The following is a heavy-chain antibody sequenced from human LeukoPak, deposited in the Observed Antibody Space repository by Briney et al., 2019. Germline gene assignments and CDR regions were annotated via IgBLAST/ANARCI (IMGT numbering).Heavy chain of an antibody. CDR2: MNPNSGNT. Sequence: ASVKVSCKASGYTFTSYDINWVRQATGQGLEWMGWMNPNSGNTGYAQKFQGRVTMTRSTSISTAYMELSSLRSEDTAVYYCARGGGYCSSTSCYKGNYYYYGMDVGGQGPTVTVPS. CDR1: GYTFTSYD. J-gene: IGHJ6*02. CDR3: ARGGGYCSSTSCYKGNYYYYGMDV. D-gene: IGHD2-2*02. V-gene: IGHV1-8*01.